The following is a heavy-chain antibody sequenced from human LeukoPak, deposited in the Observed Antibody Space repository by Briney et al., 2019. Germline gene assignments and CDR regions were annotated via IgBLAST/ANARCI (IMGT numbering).Heavy chain of an antibody. CDR1: GFTFSSYV. D-gene: IGHD1-26*01. J-gene: IGHJ1*01. V-gene: IGHV3-30*04. CDR2: ISYDGSNE. Sequence: PGGSLRLSCAASGFTFSSYVMHWVRQAPGKGLEWVAIISYDGSNEYYADSVKGRFTISRDNAKNSLFLQMNSLRAEDTAVYYCARDRASGTYYTSNFQHWGQGTLVTVSS. CDR3: ARDRASGTYYTSNFQH.